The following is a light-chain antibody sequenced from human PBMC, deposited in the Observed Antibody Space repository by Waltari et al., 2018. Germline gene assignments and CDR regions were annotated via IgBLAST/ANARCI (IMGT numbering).Light chain of an antibody. Sequence: IVLTHSPGTLPLSPGGRATLSCRASERVSVDYFAWYQQKPGQAPRLLIYDASTRATGVPDRFSGSGSGTDFTLTISRLEPEDFAVYYCQQYGSLPWTFGQGTKVAIK. CDR1: ERVSVDY. V-gene: IGKV3-20*01. J-gene: IGKJ1*01. CDR2: DAS. CDR3: QQYGSLPWT.